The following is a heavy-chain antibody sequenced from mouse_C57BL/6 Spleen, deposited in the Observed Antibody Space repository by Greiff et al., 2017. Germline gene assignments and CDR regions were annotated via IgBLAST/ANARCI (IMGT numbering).Heavy chain of an antibody. CDR3: ARGLYYFDY. CDR2: IRNKANGYTT. V-gene: IGHV7-3*01. CDR1: GFTFTDYY. Sequence: EVKLMESGGGLVQPGGSLSLSCAASGFTFTDYYMSWVRQPPGKALEWLGFIRNKANGYTTEYSASVKGRFTISRDNSQSILYRQMNALRAEDSATYYCARGLYYFDYWGQGTTLTVSS. J-gene: IGHJ2*01.